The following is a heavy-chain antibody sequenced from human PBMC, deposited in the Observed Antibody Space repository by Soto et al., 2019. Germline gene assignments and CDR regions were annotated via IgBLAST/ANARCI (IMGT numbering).Heavy chain of an antibody. D-gene: IGHD3-10*01. CDR2: IYHSGST. CDR1: GGSISSGGYS. Sequence: QLQLQESGSGLVKPSQTLSLTCAVSGGSISSGGYSWSWIRQPPGKGLEWIGYIYHSGSTYYNPSLKSRVTISVDRSKNQFSLKLSSVTAADTAVYYCAREGEGSGSYERGFDLWCRGTLVTVSS. CDR3: AREGEGSGSYERGFDL. V-gene: IGHV4-30-2*01. J-gene: IGHJ2*01.